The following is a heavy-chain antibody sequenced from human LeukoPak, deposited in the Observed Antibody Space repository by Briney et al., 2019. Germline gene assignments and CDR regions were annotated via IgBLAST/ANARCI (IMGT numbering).Heavy chain of an antibody. CDR1: GFTFSSYS. CDR3: AMALAHYYGSGSYYNGVFDY. CDR2: ISSSSSYI. D-gene: IGHD3-10*01. Sequence: PGGSLRLSCAASGFTFSSYSMNWVRQAPGKGLEWVSSISSSSSYIYYADSVKGRFTISRDNAKNSLYLQMNSLRAEDTAVYYCAMALAHYYGSGSYYNGVFDYWGQGTLVTVSS. J-gene: IGHJ4*02. V-gene: IGHV3-21*04.